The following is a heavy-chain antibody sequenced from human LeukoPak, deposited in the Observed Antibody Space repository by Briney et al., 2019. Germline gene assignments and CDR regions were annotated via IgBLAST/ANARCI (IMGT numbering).Heavy chain of an antibody. V-gene: IGHV5-51*01. D-gene: IGHD3-10*01. J-gene: IGHJ3*02. CDR1: GYSFTTYW. CDR2: MYPGDSDI. CDR3: ARHAQLLWFGELRGHDAFDI. Sequence: GESLKISCQGSGYSFTTYWIGWVRQMPGNGLEWMGIMYPGDSDIRYSPSFQGQVTISADKSISTAYLQWSSLKASDTAMYYCARHAQLLWFGELRGHDAFDIWGQGTMVTVSS.